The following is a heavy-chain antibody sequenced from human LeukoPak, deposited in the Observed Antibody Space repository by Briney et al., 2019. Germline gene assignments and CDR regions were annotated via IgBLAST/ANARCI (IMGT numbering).Heavy chain of an antibody. CDR1: GFTVSSNY. D-gene: IGHD3-22*01. CDR3: AKCSAYYYDSSLSDYFDY. V-gene: IGHV3-23*01. Sequence: GGSLRLSCAASGFTVSSNYMSWVRQAPGKGLEWVSGISGSGGSTYYADSVKGRFTISRDNSKNTLYLQMNSLRAEDTAEYYCAKCSAYYYDSSLSDYFDYWGQGTLVTVSS. J-gene: IGHJ4*02. CDR2: ISGSGGST.